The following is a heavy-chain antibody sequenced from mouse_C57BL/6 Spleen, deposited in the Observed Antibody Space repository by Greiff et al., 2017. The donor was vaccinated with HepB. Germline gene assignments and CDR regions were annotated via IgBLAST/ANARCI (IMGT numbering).Heavy chain of an antibody. CDR3: ARHDDYGGYAY. CDR2: ISSGGSYT. D-gene: IGHD2-4*01. CDR1: GFTFSSYG. J-gene: IGHJ3*01. Sequence: EVKLVESGGDLVKPGGSLKLSCAASGFTFSSYGMSWVRQTPDKRLEWVATISSGGSYTYYPDSLKGRFTISRDNAKNTMYLQMSSLKSEDTAMYYCARHDDYGGYAYWGQGTLVTVSA. V-gene: IGHV5-6*01.